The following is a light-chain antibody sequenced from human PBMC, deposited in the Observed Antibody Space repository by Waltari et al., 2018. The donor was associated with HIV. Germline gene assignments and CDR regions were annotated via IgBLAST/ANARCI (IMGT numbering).Light chain of an antibody. CDR3: CSYERSRIMV. CDR1: SNDVGNYNL. CDR2: EVN. V-gene: IGLV2-23*02. Sequence: QSALTQPASVSACPGQSITISCTGTSNDVGNYNLVSWYQQHPGKDPKLIIYEVNKRPSGASDRFSGSKAGYTASLTISGLQAEDEADYYCCSYERSRIMVVGGGTKLTVL. J-gene: IGLJ2*01.